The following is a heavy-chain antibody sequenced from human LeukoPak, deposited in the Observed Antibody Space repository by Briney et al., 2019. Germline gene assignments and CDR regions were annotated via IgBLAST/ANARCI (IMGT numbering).Heavy chain of an antibody. CDR2: MNPNSGNT. CDR3: AISSGWYEYYYYYMDV. CDR1: GYTFTSYD. V-gene: IGHV1-8*01. Sequence: ASVKVSCKASGYTFTSYDINWVRQATGQGLEWMGWMNPNSGNTGYAQKFQGRVTMTRNTSISTAYMELSSLRSEDTAVYYCAISSGWYEYYYYYMDVWGKGTTVTISS. D-gene: IGHD6-19*01. J-gene: IGHJ6*03.